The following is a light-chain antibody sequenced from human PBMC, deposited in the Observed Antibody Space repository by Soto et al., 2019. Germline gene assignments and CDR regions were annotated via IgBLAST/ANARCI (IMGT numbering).Light chain of an antibody. Sequence: SYELTQAPSVSVSPGQTASITCSGDKLGNKYACWYQQKPGQSPVLVIYQDNRRPSGIPERFSGSNSGNTATLTIGGTQAMDEADYYCQAWDSSTAVFGGGTKLTVL. V-gene: IGLV3-1*01. CDR2: QDN. CDR1: KLGNKY. CDR3: QAWDSSTAV. J-gene: IGLJ3*02.